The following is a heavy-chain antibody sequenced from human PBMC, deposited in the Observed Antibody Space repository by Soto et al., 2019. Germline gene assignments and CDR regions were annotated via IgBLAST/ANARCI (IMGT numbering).Heavy chain of an antibody. V-gene: IGHV3-21*01. Sequence: PGGSLRLSCAASGFTFSNSITNWVRQAPGQGLEWVSSISGSSDFLYYADSVKGRFTISRDTATNSLYLQMNSLRAEDTAVYYCATSTWYAFDIWGQGTMVTVSS. CDR3: ATSTWYAFDI. J-gene: IGHJ3*02. CDR2: ISGSSDFL. CDR1: GFTFSNSI. D-gene: IGHD6-13*01.